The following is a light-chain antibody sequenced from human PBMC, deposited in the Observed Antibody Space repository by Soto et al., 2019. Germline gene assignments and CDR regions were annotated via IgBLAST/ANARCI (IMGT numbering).Light chain of an antibody. CDR3: QQYASSVLT. CDR1: QSIGSTY. J-gene: IGKJ4*01. CDR2: GTS. V-gene: IGKV3-20*01. Sequence: EIVLTQSPATLSVSPGERAILSCRASQSIGSTYLAWYQQKPGQAPRLLISGTSSRAPGIPDRFSGSGSGTDFTLTIRSLEPEDFAVCYCQQYASSVLTFGGGTKVEMK.